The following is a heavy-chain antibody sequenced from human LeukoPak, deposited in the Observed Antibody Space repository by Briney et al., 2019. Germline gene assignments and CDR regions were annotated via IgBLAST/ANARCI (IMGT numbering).Heavy chain of an antibody. V-gene: IGHV4-34*01. Sequence: SETLSLTCAVYGGPFSGYYWSWIRQPPGKGLEWIGEINHSGSTNYNPSLKSRVTISVDTSKNQFSLKLSSVTAADTAVYYCARGLGYYYGSGSYNWFDPWGQGTLVTVSS. D-gene: IGHD3-10*01. CDR3: ARGLGYYYGSGSYNWFDP. J-gene: IGHJ5*02. CDR2: INHSGST. CDR1: GGPFSGYY.